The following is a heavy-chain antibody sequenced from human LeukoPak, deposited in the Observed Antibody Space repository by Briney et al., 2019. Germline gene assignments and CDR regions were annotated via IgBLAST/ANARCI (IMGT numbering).Heavy chain of an antibody. J-gene: IGHJ3*02. D-gene: IGHD3-10*01. CDR1: GGSISSGGYY. CDR2: IYYSGST. Sequence: PSETLSLTCTVSGGSISSGGYYWSWIRQHPGKGLEWIGYIYYSGSTYYNPSLKSRVTISVDTSKNQFSLKLSSVTAADTAVYYCAREGMVVAFDIWGQGTMVTVSS. V-gene: IGHV4-31*03. CDR3: AREGMVVAFDI.